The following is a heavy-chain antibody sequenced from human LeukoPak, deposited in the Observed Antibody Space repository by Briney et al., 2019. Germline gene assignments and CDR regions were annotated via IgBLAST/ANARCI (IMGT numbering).Heavy chain of an antibody. J-gene: IGHJ4*02. CDR3: ARVSHYDLATSWFDY. CDR1: GVSISTSRYY. V-gene: IGHV4-39*01. Sequence: SETLSLTCTVSGVSISTSRYYWGWIRQPPGKGLEWIGNIYYTGPTYYNASLESRVTISLDTSKNQFFLKLNSVTAADTAMYYCARVSHYDLATSWFDYWGQGTLVTVSS. D-gene: IGHD3-22*01. CDR2: IYYTGPT.